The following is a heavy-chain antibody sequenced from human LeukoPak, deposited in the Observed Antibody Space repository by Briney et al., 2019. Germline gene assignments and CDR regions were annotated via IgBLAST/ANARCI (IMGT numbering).Heavy chain of an antibody. J-gene: IGHJ4*02. CDR1: GGSISSSSYY. CDR2: IYYSGST. Sequence: PSETLSLTCTVSGGSISSSSYYWGWIRQPPGKGLEWIGSIYYSGSTYYNPSLKSRVTIFVDTSKNQFSLKLSSVTAADTAVYYCARHGENDVEMATIDYWGQGTLVTVSS. CDR3: ARHGENDVEMATIDY. D-gene: IGHD5-24*01. V-gene: IGHV4-39*01.